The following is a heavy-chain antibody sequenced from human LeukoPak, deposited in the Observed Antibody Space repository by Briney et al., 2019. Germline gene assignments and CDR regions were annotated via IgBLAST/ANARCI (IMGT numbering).Heavy chain of an antibody. D-gene: IGHD3-22*01. CDR1: GFMFDDYS. Sequence: SLRLSCAASGFMFDDYSMHLVRQAPGKGLEWVSGISWNSGRRGYADSVKGRFTISRDNAKNSLYLQMNSLRAEDTALYYCAKWTSYYYDSSGYFDYWGQGTLVTVSS. J-gene: IGHJ4*02. CDR3: AKWTSYYYDSSGYFDY. CDR2: ISWNSGRR. V-gene: IGHV3-9*01.